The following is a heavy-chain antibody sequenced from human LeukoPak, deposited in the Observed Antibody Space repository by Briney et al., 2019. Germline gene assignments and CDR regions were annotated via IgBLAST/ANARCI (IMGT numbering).Heavy chain of an antibody. J-gene: IGHJ4*02. Sequence: SETLSLTCTGSGDSIARLHWSWLRQSPGKGLEWIGYVYYSGNTNYNPSLKSRVTISIDKSKNQFSLTLNSVTAADTAVYYCAGDSASTRWFHWGQGILVTVSS. CDR3: AGDSASTRWFH. CDR2: VYYSGNT. V-gene: IGHV4-59*11. CDR1: GDSIARLH. D-gene: IGHD2-2*01.